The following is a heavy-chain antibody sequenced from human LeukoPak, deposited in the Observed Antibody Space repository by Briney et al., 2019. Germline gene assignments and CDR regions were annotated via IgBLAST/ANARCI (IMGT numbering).Heavy chain of an antibody. CDR2: INPNSGGT. Sequence: ASVTVSCKASGYTFTGCYMHWLRQAPGQGLEWMGWINPNSGGTNYAQKFQGRVTMTRDTSISTAYMELSRLRSDDTAVYYCARSYGSGSYISYYYYYYGMDVWGQGTTVTVSS. CDR1: GYTFTGCY. J-gene: IGHJ6*02. V-gene: IGHV1-2*02. CDR3: ARSYGSGSYISYYYYYYGMDV. D-gene: IGHD3-10*01.